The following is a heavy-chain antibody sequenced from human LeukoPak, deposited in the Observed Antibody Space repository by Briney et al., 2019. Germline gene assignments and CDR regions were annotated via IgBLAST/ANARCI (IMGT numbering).Heavy chain of an antibody. Sequence: SETLSLTCAVYGGSFSGYYWSWIRQPPGKGLEWIGEINHSGSTNCNPSLKSRVTISVDTSKNQFSLKLSSVTAADTAVYYCASSAYYYDSSGYDRSPFDYWGQGTLVTVSS. CDR2: INHSGST. V-gene: IGHV4-34*01. J-gene: IGHJ4*02. CDR3: ASSAYYYDSSGYDRSPFDY. CDR1: GGSFSGYY. D-gene: IGHD3-22*01.